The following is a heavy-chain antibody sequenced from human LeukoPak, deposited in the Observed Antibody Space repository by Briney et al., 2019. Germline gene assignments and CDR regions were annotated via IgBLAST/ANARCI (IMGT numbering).Heavy chain of an antibody. V-gene: IGHV4-59*11. CDR2: ISYIGRT. CDR1: GGSFSSHY. CDR3: ARDPTTVTKGLDI. J-gene: IGHJ3*02. Sequence: SETLSLTCTVSGGSFSSHYWSWIRQPPGKGLGWIGYISYIGRTNYNPSLKSRVTISVDTSKNQFSLKLSSVTAADTAVYYCARDPTTVTKGLDIWGQGTMVTVSS. D-gene: IGHD4-17*01.